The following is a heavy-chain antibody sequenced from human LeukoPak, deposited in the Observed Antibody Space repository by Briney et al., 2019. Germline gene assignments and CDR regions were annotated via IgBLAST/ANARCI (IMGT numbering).Heavy chain of an antibody. J-gene: IGHJ6*03. CDR2: FDPEDGET. Sequence: ASVKVSCKVSGYTLTELSMLWVRQAPGKGLEWMGGFDPEDGETIYAQKFQGRVTMTENTSTDTAYMELSSLRSEDTAVYYYAAFTKTKKYYYYYYMDVWGKGTTVTV. CDR1: GYTLTELS. CDR3: AAFTKTKKYYYYYYMDV. V-gene: IGHV1-24*01. D-gene: IGHD2-8*01.